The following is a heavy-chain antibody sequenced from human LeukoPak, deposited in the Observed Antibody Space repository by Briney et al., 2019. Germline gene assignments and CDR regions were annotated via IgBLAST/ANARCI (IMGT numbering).Heavy chain of an antibody. CDR3: ASGAVAGTYYFDY. D-gene: IGHD6-19*01. CDR1: GFTFSDHY. J-gene: IGHJ4*02. Sequence: NPGGSLRLSCAASGFTFSDHYMSWIRQAPGKGLEWVSYITSDSTIYYTDSVKGRFTISRDNAKNSLYLQMNSLRAEDTAVYYCASGAVAGTYYFDYWGQGTLVTVSS. V-gene: IGHV3-11*01. CDR2: ITSDSTI.